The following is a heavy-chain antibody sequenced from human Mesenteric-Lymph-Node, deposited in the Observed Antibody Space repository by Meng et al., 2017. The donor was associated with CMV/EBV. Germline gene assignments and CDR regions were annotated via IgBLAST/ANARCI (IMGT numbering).Heavy chain of an antibody. CDR1: GGSISSYY. V-gene: IGHV4-59*01. Sequence: SETLSLTCTVSGGSISSYYWSWIRQPPGKGLEWIGYIYYSGSTNYNPSLKSRVTISVDTSKNKFSLKLSSVTAADTAVYYCARGYYDFWSGYSGNYFDYWGQGTLVTVSS. D-gene: IGHD3-3*01. CDR3: ARGYYDFWSGYSGNYFDY. CDR2: IYYSGST. J-gene: IGHJ4*02.